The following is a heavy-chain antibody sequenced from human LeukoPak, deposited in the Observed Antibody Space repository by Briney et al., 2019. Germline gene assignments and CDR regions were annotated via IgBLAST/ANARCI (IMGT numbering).Heavy chain of an antibody. CDR3: ARHGSSFLTSDAFDF. J-gene: IGHJ3*01. D-gene: IGHD6-13*01. CDR2: IYPGDSDT. Sequence: GESLKISCKGSGYSFSHYWIAWVRQMPGKGLECMGIIYPGDSDTRYSPSFQGQVTISADKSITTAYLQWSSLKASDTAIYYCARHGSSFLTSDAFDFWGQGTMVTVSS. CDR1: GYSFSHYW. V-gene: IGHV5-51*01.